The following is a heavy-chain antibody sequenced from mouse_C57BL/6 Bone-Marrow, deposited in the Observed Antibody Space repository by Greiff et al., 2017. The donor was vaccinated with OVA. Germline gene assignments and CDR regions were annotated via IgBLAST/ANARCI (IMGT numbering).Heavy chain of an antibody. J-gene: IGHJ1*03. CDR3: ARGATTFNWYFDV. D-gene: IGHD3-1*01. V-gene: IGHV1-82*01. CDR1: GYAFSSSW. Sequence: VQLQQSGPELVKPGASVKISCKASGYAFSSSWMNWVKQRPGKGLEWIGRIYPGDGDTNYNGKFKGKATLTADKSSSTAYMQLSSLTSEDSAVYFCARGATTFNWYFDVWGTGTTVTVSS. CDR2: IYPGDGDT.